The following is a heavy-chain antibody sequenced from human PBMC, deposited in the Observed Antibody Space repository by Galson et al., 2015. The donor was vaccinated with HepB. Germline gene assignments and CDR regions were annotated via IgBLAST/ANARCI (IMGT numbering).Heavy chain of an antibody. CDR1: GFTFSSYG. D-gene: IGHD6-13*01. CDR3: AKGPGYSRIRGYFDY. Sequence: SLRLSCAASGFTFSSYGMHWVRQAPGKGLEWVAVISYDGSNKYYADSVKGRFTISRDNSKNTLYLQMNSLRAEDTAVYYCAKGPGYSRIRGYFDYWGQGTLVTVSS. J-gene: IGHJ4*02. V-gene: IGHV3-30*18. CDR2: ISYDGSNK.